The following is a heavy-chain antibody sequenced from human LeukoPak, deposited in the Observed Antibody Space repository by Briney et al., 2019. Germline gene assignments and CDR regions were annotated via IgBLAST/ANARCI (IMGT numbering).Heavy chain of an antibody. J-gene: IGHJ6*03. V-gene: IGHV1-8*01. Sequence: ASLKVSCKASGYTFTSYDINCVRQATGQALEGMVRMNPNSGNSGYAQKFQGRDTMTRDTSISTAYMELSSLRSEATAVYYCARGEVLRVGGVIRYYYMDVWGKGTTVTVSS. CDR2: MNPNSGNS. CDR3: ARGEVLRVGGVIRYYYMDV. D-gene: IGHD3-10*01. CDR1: GYTFTSYD.